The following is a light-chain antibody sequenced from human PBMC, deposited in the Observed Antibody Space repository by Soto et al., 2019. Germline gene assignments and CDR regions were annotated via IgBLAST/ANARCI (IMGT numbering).Light chain of an antibody. V-gene: IGKV3-15*01. J-gene: IGKJ1*01. CDR2: GAS. Sequence: EVVMTQSPATLSVSPGVRATLSCRAIQSVSNSLAWYQQKPGQVPRLLIYGASTRAAGIPARFSGSGSGTESTLTISSLQSEDFVVYYCQQYDNWPPSTCGQGTKVEIQ. CDR3: QQYDNWPPST. CDR1: QSVSNS.